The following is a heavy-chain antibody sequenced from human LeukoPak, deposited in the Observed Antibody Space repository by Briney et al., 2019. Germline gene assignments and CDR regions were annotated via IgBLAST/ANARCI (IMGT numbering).Heavy chain of an antibody. CDR2: ISRNGESA. CDR3: WVNYHNDIYPFDF. CDR1: GLTFSSHG. Sequence: GGSLRLSCSASGLTFSSHGMNWVRQAPGKGLEYLSAISRNGESAYYADSVKGRFTVSRDNSNNTLYLHMTSLKVEDTAVYFCWVNYHNDIYPFDFWGQGALVTVSS. D-gene: IGHD3-16*02. J-gene: IGHJ4*02. V-gene: IGHV3-64D*06.